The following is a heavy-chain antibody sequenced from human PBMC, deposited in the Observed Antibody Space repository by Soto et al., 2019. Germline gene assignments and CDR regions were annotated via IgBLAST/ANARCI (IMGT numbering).Heavy chain of an antibody. J-gene: IGHJ5*02. V-gene: IGHV4-59*13. D-gene: IGHD2-21*01. Sequence: QVQLQESGPGLVKPSETLSLTCSVSGDSISNSYWSWIRQSPGQGLEWIGYVYYMGSTGYNPSLKSRVTISLDTSKNQISLKLTSVTAADTAVYYCARLVDGYPPHNYFDPWGQGTLVTVSS. CDR1: GDSISNSY. CDR2: VYYMGST. CDR3: ARLVDGYPPHNYFDP.